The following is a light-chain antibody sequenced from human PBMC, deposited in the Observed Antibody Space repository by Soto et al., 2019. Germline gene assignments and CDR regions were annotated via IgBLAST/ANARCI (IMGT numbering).Light chain of an antibody. V-gene: IGKV1-39*01. J-gene: IGKJ2*01. CDR2: GVS. CDR3: QQTYMVPYT. CDR1: QSVSTY. Sequence: DIQMTQSPSSLSASVGDRVTITCRASQSVSTYLNWYFQKSGGAPKLLIHGVSKLENGTPSRLSGSGLATDFTLTINTLQPEDFAVYFCQQTYMVPYTFGQGTKVDIK.